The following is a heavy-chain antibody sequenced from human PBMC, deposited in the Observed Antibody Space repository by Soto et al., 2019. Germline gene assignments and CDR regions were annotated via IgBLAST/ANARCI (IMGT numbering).Heavy chain of an antibody. CDR3: AAPACAATWCSPSHNLDH. CDR1: GGTFVRHV. D-gene: IGHD2-2*01. Sequence: QVQLVQSGAEVKKPESSVKGSCKTSGGTFVRHVISWVRQAPGQGPEWMGKINPLSGIPNYAQKFQDRVTFTSDTDSSTAYMELSSLRSDDTAVYYCAAPACAATWCSPSHNLDHWGQGTLVTVSS. J-gene: IGHJ4*02. CDR2: INPLSGIP. V-gene: IGHV1-69*09.